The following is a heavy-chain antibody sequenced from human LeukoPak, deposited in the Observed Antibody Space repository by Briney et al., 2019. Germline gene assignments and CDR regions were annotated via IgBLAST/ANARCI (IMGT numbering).Heavy chain of an antibody. V-gene: IGHV4-34*01. CDR3: ARGSSSWYEKGDYFDY. CDR2: INHSGST. J-gene: IGHJ4*02. D-gene: IGHD6-13*01. Sequence: SETLSLTCAVYGGSFSGYYWSWIRQPPGKGLEWIGEINHSGSTNYNPSLKSRVTISVDTSKNQFSLKLSSVTAADTAVYYCARGSSSWYEKGDYFDYWSQGTLVTVSS. CDR1: GGSFSGYY.